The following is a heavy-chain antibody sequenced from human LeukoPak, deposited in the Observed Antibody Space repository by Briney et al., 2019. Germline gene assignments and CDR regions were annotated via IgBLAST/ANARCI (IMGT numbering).Heavy chain of an antibody. CDR2: IYSRGST. CDR3: ARGRFCSADICSGGDAFDI. Sequence: SETLSLTCTVSGGSISSYYWSWIRQPAGKGLEWIGRIYSRGSTNYSPSLKSRVTMSLDTSKNQFSLKLSSLTAADTALYYCARGRFCSADICSGGDAFDIWGRGTMVSVSS. CDR1: GGSISSYY. V-gene: IGHV4-4*07. D-gene: IGHD3-3*01. J-gene: IGHJ3*02.